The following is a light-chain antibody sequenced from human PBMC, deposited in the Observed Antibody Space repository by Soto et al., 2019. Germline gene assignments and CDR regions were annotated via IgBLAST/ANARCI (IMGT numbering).Light chain of an antibody. CDR2: EVI. Sequence: ALTHPASVSWSPGQSITISCTGTSSDIGFYNYVSWYQQHPGKAPRLMIYEVINRPSGVSNRFSGSKFGNTASLTISGLQTEDEGDYYCSSYISDSTRVFGTGTKVTVL. CDR1: SSDIGFYNY. V-gene: IGLV2-14*01. CDR3: SSYISDSTRV. J-gene: IGLJ1*01.